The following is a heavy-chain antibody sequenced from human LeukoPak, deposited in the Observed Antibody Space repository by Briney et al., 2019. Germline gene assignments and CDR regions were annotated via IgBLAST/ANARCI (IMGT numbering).Heavy chain of an antibody. V-gene: IGHV3-30*18. CDR1: GFTFSSFG. CDR2: ISYDGSNK. Sequence: PGGSLRPSCAASGFTFSSFGMHWVRQAPGKGLEWVAVISYDGSNKYYADSVRGRFTISRDNSKNTLYLQMNSLRAEDTAVYYCAKEAPRTYGMDVWGQGTTVTVSS. CDR3: AKEAPRTYGMDV. J-gene: IGHJ6*02.